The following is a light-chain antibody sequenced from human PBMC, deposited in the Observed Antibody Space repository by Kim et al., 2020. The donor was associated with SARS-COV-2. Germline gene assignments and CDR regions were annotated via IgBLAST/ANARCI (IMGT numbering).Light chain of an antibody. CDR1: QDISSY. Sequence: ASVGDSVTITCRASQDISSYLGWYQQNPGIAPKRLIYGASSLQSGVPSRFSGSGSGTEFTLTISSVQPEDFATYFCLQHNTYPITFGQGTRLEIK. CDR2: GAS. CDR3: LQHNTYPIT. J-gene: IGKJ5*01. V-gene: IGKV1-17*01.